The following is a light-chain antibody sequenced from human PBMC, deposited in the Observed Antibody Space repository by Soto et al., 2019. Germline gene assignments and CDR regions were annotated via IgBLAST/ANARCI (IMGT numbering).Light chain of an antibody. V-gene: IGKV1-6*01. Sequence: AIQMTQSPSSLSASVGDRVTLTCRASQGISNDLAWYQEKPGKAPKLLIYAASTLQTGVPSRFSSSGSGTDFTLTISSLQPEDFATYYCLQDYNYPRTFGQGTKVDIK. J-gene: IGKJ1*01. CDR3: LQDYNYPRT. CDR2: AAS. CDR1: QGISND.